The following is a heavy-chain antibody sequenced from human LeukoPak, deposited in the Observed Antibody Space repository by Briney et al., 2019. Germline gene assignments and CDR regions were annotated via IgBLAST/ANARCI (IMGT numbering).Heavy chain of an antibody. J-gene: IGHJ3*02. CDR2: IYSSGST. D-gene: IGHD4-17*01. V-gene: IGHV4-39*07. CDR3: ARGPDYYGDYISWFPDAFHI. Sequence: PSETLSLTCSVSGASISSGSNYWGWIRQPPGKTLEWIGSIYSSGSTYYNSSLQSRVIIIIDTPKNHFSLTLSSVTAADTAVYYCARGPDYYGDYISWFPDAFHIWGQGTLVSVSP. CDR1: GASISSGSNY.